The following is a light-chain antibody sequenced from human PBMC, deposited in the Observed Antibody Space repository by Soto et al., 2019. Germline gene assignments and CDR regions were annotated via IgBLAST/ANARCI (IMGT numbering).Light chain of an antibody. Sequence: QSVLTQPPSASGTPGQRVTISCSGSSSNIGSNTVNWYQQLPGTAPKLLIYSNNQRPSGVPARFSGSKSGTSASLAISGLQSEDEADYYCAAWDDSLKKVFGGGTKLTVL. CDR2: SNN. V-gene: IGLV1-44*01. CDR3: AAWDDSLKKV. J-gene: IGLJ2*01. CDR1: SSNIGSNT.